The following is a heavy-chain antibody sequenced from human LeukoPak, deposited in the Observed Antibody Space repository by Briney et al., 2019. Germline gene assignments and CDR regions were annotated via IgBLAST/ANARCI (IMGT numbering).Heavy chain of an antibody. CDR1: GFTFSSYD. CDR3: ARDRTPIGNDAFDI. Sequence: GGPLRLSCAASGFTFSSYDMHWVRQATGKGLEWVSAIGTAGDTYYPDSVKGRFTISRDNSKNTLYLQMNSLRAEDTAVYYCARDRTPIGNDAFDIWGQGTMVTVSS. D-gene: IGHD2-15*01. V-gene: IGHV3-13*01. CDR2: IGTAGDT. J-gene: IGHJ3*02.